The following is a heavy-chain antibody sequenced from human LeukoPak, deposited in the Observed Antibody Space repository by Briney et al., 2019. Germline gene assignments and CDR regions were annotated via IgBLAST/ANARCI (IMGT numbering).Heavy chain of an antibody. Sequence: GASVKVSCKASGGTFSSYAISWVRQAPGQGLECMGGIIPIFGTANYAQKFQGRVAITADESTSTAYMELSSLRSEDTAVYYCARGLSITMVRGVIIANWFDPWGQGTLVTVSS. V-gene: IGHV1-69*13. D-gene: IGHD3-10*01. CDR3: ARGLSITMVRGVIIANWFDP. J-gene: IGHJ5*02. CDR1: GGTFSSYA. CDR2: IIPIFGTA.